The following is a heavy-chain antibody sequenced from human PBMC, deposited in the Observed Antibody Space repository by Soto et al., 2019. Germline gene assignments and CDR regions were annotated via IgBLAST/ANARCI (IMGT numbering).Heavy chain of an antibody. CDR3: AREGWELGPFDI. V-gene: IGHV4-59*01. CDR1: GGSISSYY. D-gene: IGHD1-26*01. CDR2: IYYSGST. J-gene: IGHJ3*02. Sequence: SETLSLTCTVSGGSISSYYWSWIRQPPGKGLEWIGYIYYSGSTNYNPSLKSRVTISVDTSKNQFSLKLSSVTAADTAVYYCAREGWELGPFDIWGQGTMVTVSS.